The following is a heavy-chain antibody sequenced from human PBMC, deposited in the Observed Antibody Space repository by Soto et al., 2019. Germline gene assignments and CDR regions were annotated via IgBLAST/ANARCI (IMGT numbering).Heavy chain of an antibody. V-gene: IGHV4-31*03. CDR2: IYYNGDT. CDR1: GGSISSGGYY. D-gene: IGHD7-27*01. Sequence: QVQLQESGPGLVKPSQTLSLTCTVSGGSISSGGYYWSWIRQHPGQGLEWIGYIYYNGDTYYNPSLKSRVSISIDTSKNQFPLRLTSVTAADTAVYYCARSHRDNWGSPDYFDYWGQGTLVTVSS. J-gene: IGHJ4*02. CDR3: ARSHRDNWGSPDYFDY.